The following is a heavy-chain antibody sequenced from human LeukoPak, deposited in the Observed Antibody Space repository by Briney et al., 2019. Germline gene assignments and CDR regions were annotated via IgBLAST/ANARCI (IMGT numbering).Heavy chain of an antibody. V-gene: IGHV4-4*07. Sequence: PSETLSLTCTVSGGPISSYYWSWIRQPAGKGLEWIGRIYTSGSTNYNPSLKSRVTMSVDTSMNQFSLKLSSVTAADTAVYYCARDYSSSWTYYYYYYYMDVWGKGTTVTVSS. J-gene: IGHJ6*03. CDR3: ARDYSSSWTYYYYYYYMDV. CDR1: GGPISSYY. CDR2: IYTSGST. D-gene: IGHD6-13*01.